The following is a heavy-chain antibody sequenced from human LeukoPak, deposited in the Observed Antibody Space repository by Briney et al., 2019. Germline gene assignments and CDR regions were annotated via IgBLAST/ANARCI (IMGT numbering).Heavy chain of an antibody. D-gene: IGHD2-2*01. Sequence: ASVKVSCKASGYTFTSYGISWVRQAPGQGLEWMGWISAYNGNTNYAQKLQGRVTMTTDTSTSTAYMELRSLRSDDTAVYYCARERCSSTSCYGGFAFDIWGQWTMVTVSS. CDR1: GYTFTSYG. CDR3: ARERCSSTSCYGGFAFDI. V-gene: IGHV1-18*01. J-gene: IGHJ3*02. CDR2: ISAYNGNT.